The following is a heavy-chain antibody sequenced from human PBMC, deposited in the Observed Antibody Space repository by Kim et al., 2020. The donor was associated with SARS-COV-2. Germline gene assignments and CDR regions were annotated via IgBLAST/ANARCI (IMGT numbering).Heavy chain of an antibody. CDR3: ARDFSSFHRLGGGTYRGY. J-gene: IGHJ4*02. CDR2: ISAYNGNT. D-gene: IGHD1-26*01. V-gene: IGHV1-18*04. CDR1: GYTFTSYG. Sequence: ASVKVSCKASGYTFTSYGISWVRQAPGQGLEWMGWISAYNGNTNYAQKLQGRVTMTTDTSTSTAYMELRSLRSDDTAVYYCARDFSSFHRLGGGTYRGYWGQGTLVTVSS.